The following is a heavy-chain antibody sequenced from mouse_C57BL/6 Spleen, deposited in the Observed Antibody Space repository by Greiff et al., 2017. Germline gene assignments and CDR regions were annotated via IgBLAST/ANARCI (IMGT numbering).Heavy chain of an antibody. CDR3: ARNSRYFDV. J-gene: IGHJ1*03. CDR2: ISGGGGNT. Sequence: EVKLVESGGGLVKPGGSLKLSCAASGFTFSSYTMSWVRQTPEKRLEWVATISGGGGNTYYPDSVKGRFTISRDKAKNTLYLQMISLGSEDTALYYSARNSRYFDVWGTGTTVTVSS. CDR1: GFTFSSYT. V-gene: IGHV5-9*01. D-gene: IGHD2-1*01.